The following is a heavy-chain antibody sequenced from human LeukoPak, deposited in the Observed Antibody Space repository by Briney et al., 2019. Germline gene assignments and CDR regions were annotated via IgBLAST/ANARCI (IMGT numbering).Heavy chain of an antibody. V-gene: IGHV3-30*02. CDR3: AKGRYYDSSGLDAFDI. CDR2: VRQDGKLK. Sequence: GGSLRLSCVASGFKISDYYIHWVRQAPGKGLEWAASVRQDGKLKFYADSVKARFTISRDNSKNTVFLQMDSLRAEDTAVYYCAKGRYYDSSGLDAFDIWGQGTMVTVSS. D-gene: IGHD3-22*01. CDR1: GFKISDYY. J-gene: IGHJ3*02.